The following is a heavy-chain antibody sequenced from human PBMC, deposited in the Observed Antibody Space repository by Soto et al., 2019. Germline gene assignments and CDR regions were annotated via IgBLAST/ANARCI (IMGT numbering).Heavy chain of an antibody. Sequence: ASVKVSCKASGYTFTSYGISWVRQAPGQGLEWMGWISAYNGNTNYAQELQGRVTMTTDTSTSTAYMELRSLRSDDTAVYYCAKDLLPYYDARGGYWFDPWGQGTLVTVSS. CDR3: AKDLLPYYDARGGYWFDP. J-gene: IGHJ5*02. D-gene: IGHD3-3*01. CDR1: GYTFTSYG. V-gene: IGHV1-18*01. CDR2: ISAYNGNT.